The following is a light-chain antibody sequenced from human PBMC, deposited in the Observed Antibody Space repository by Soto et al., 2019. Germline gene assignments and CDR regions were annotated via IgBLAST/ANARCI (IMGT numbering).Light chain of an antibody. Sequence: QSALTQPASVSGSPGQSITISCTGTSSDVGDYNYVSWYQHHPDKAPKLLIYDVSNRPSGVSNRFSGSKSGNTASLTISGLQAEDEADYYCSSYGGCNPLYVFGTGTKLTVL. CDR1: SSDVGDYNY. V-gene: IGLV2-14*03. J-gene: IGLJ1*01. CDR3: SSYGGCNPLYV. CDR2: DVS.